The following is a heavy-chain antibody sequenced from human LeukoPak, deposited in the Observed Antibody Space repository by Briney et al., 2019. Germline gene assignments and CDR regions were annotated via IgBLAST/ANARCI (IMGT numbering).Heavy chain of an antibody. D-gene: IGHD6-6*01. Sequence: GGSLRLSCAASGFTFSSYGMHWVRQAPGKGLEWVAVISYDGSNKYYADSVKGRFTISRDKSKNTLYLQMNSLRAEDTAVYYCAKEGSSSSLFDYWGQGTLVTVSS. J-gene: IGHJ4*02. V-gene: IGHV3-30*18. CDR3: AKEGSSSSLFDY. CDR1: GFTFSSYG. CDR2: ISYDGSNK.